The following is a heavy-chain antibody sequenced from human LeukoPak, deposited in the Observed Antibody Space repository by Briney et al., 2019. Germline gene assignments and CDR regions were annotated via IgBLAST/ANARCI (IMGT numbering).Heavy chain of an antibody. CDR3: ARQGRTFDI. Sequence: SETLSLTCTVSGGSISSYYWSWIRQSPEKGLEWVGYIFHSGSTDYNPSLRSRVTISIDTSRNQFSLNLRSVTAADTAVYYCARQGRTFDIWGQGTMVTVSS. CDR2: IFHSGST. J-gene: IGHJ3*02. V-gene: IGHV4-59*08. CDR1: GGSISSYY.